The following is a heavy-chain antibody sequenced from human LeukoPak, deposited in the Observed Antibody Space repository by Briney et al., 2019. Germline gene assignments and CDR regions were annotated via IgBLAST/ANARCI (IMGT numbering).Heavy chain of an antibody. CDR3: ARATKRWLQFGDSGGDY. Sequence: ASVKVSCKASGYTFTSYAMNWVRQAPGQGLEWMGWINTNTGNPTYAQGFTGRFVFSLDTSVSTAYLQISSLKAEDTAVYYCARATKRWLQFGDSGGDYWGQGTLVTVSS. J-gene: IGHJ4*02. CDR1: GYTFTSYA. D-gene: IGHD5-24*01. V-gene: IGHV7-4-1*02. CDR2: INTNTGNP.